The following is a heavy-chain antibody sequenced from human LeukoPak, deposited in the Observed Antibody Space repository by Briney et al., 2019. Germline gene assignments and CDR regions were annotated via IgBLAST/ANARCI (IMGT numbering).Heavy chain of an antibody. D-gene: IGHD2-15*01. J-gene: IGHJ4*02. Sequence: ASVKVSCKTSGYTFTGYYMHWVRQAPGQGLEWMGWINPNSGGTNYAQKFQGRVTMTRDTSISTTYMELSRLTSDDTGMYYCSRAPGYCAYGLPFELWGQGTQVTVSS. CDR3: SRAPGYCAYGLPFEL. V-gene: IGHV1-2*02. CDR2: INPNSGGT. CDR1: GYTFTGYY.